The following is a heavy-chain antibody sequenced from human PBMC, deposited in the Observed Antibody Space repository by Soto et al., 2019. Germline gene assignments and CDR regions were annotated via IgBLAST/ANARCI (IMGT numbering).Heavy chain of an antibody. D-gene: IGHD3-10*01. CDR3: ARDVRGYGMDV. V-gene: IGHV3-11*01. Sequence: GGSLRLSCAASGFDFSDYYMSWSRLAPGKGLEWISYISDSGSPLYYADSVKGRFSISRDNARKSVYLQMNNLRADDTALYFCARDVRGYGMDVWGQGTTVTVSS. CDR1: GFDFSDYY. J-gene: IGHJ6*02. CDR2: ISDSGSPL.